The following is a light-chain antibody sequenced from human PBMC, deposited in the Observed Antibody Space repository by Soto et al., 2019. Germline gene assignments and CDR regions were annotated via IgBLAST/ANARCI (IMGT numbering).Light chain of an antibody. J-gene: IGKJ3*01. CDR1: QGINNY. CDR3: QHLNSYPIT. V-gene: IGKV1-9*01. CDR2: AAS. Sequence: DIQLTQSPSFLSASVGDRVTITCRASQGINNYLGWYQQKPGKAPKLLIYAASTLQSGVPSRFSGSGSGTEFTLTISSLQPEDFATYYWQHLNSYPITFGPGTKVDI.